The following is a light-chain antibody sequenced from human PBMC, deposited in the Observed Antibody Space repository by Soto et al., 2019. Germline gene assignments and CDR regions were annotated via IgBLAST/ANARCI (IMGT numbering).Light chain of an antibody. J-gene: IGKJ4*01. CDR3: QQHSNWPALS. CDR1: QSVSSN. Sequence: EVVMTQSPATLPVSPGERATLSCRASQSVSSNLAWYQQKPGQAPRLLIYGASNRATGIPARFRGSGSGTDFTLTISSLEPEDFAVYYCQQHSNWPALSFGGGTKVDI. V-gene: IGKV3-11*01. CDR2: GAS.